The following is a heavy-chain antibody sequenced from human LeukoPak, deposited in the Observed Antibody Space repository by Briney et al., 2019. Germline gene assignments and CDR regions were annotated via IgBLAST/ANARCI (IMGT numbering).Heavy chain of an antibody. Sequence: GRSLRLSCAASGFTFSSYAMHWVRQAPGKGLEWVAVISYDGSNKYYAESVKGRFTISRDNSKNTLYLQMNSLRAEDTAVYYCARDIAVARGYYYYGMDVWGKGTTVTVSS. V-gene: IGHV3-30*04. D-gene: IGHD6-19*01. CDR2: ISYDGSNK. CDR3: ARDIAVARGYYYYGMDV. CDR1: GFTFSSYA. J-gene: IGHJ6*04.